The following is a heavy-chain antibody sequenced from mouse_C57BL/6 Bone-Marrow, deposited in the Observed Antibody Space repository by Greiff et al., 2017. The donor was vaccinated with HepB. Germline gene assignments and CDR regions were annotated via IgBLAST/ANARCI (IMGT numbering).Heavy chain of an antibody. CDR1: GFSLTSYG. Sequence: VKLVESGPGLVQPSQSLSITCTVSGFSLTSYGVHWVRQSPGKGLEWLGVIWSGGSTDYNAAFISRLSISKDNSKSQVFFKMNSLQADDTAIYYCARNCGYDGPWFAYWGQGTLVTVSA. CDR3: ARNCGYDGPWFAY. D-gene: IGHD2-2*01. J-gene: IGHJ3*01. V-gene: IGHV2-2*01. CDR2: IWSGGST.